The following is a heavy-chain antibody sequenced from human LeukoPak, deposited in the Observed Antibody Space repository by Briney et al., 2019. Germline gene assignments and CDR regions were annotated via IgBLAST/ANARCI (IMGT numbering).Heavy chain of an antibody. V-gene: IGHV1-69*01. J-gene: IGHJ3*02. D-gene: IGHD3-22*01. CDR1: GGTFSSYA. Sequence: ASVKVSCKASGGTFSSYAISWVRQAPGQGLEWMGGIIPIFGTANYAQKFQGRVTITADESTSTAYMELSSLRSEDTAVYYCAKDPDSSGYSPGAFDIWGQGTMVTVSS. CDR2: IIPIFGTA. CDR3: AKDPDSSGYSPGAFDI.